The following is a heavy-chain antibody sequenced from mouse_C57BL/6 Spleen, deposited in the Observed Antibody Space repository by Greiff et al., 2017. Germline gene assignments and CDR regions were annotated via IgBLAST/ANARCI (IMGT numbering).Heavy chain of an antibody. J-gene: IGHJ1*03. CDR3: AKTRTVLADGYFDV. D-gene: IGHD1-1*01. CDR2: IWSGGST. Sequence: LQESGPGLVQPSQSLSITCTVPGFSLTSSGVHWVCQSPGKGLVWLGVIWSGGSTDYNAVFMSRLSINKDNSKSQVFFKMNRLQADDTAVYYCAKTRTVLADGYFDVWGTGTPVTVSS. V-gene: IGHV2-5*01. CDR1: GFSLTSSG.